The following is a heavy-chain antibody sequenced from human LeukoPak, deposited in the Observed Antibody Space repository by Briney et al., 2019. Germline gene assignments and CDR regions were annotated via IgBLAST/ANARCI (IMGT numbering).Heavy chain of an antibody. J-gene: IGHJ4*02. Sequence: GGSLRLSCAASGFTFSSYAMSWVRQAPGKGLEWVSAISGSGGSTYYADSVKGRFTISRDNSKNTLFLQMHSLRAEDTAIYYCAKDAPYCSSANCSFDDWGQGTLVTVSS. D-gene: IGHD2-2*01. CDR1: GFTFSSYA. CDR3: AKDAPYCSSANCSFDD. CDR2: ISGSGGST. V-gene: IGHV3-23*01.